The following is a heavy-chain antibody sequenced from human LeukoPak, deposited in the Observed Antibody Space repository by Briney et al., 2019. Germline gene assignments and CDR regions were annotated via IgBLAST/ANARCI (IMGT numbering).Heavy chain of an antibody. D-gene: IGHD2-15*01. J-gene: IGHJ4*02. V-gene: IGHV1-46*01. CDR3: AREKYGSPVAAPDY. CDR1: GYTFSNFY. CDR2: INPSGGST. Sequence: GASVKVSCKASGYTFSNFYMHWVRQAPGQGLEWMGIINPSGGSTNYAQKFQGRVTMTRDTSTSTVYMVLSSLRSEDTAVFYCAREKYGSPVAAPDYWGQGTLVTVSS.